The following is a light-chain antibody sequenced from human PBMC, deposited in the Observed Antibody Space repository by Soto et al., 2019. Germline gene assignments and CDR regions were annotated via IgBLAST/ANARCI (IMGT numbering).Light chain of an antibody. CDR1: QGVSNY. J-gene: IGKJ3*01. Sequence: DIQMTQSPSSLSASVGDRVTITCRASQGVSNYLAWYQQKPGKVPELLIYGANTLQSGVPSRFSGSGSGTDFTLTISRLQPEDVATYYCQKYNSAPSTFGPGTKVDIK. CDR3: QKYNSAPST. CDR2: GAN. V-gene: IGKV1-27*01.